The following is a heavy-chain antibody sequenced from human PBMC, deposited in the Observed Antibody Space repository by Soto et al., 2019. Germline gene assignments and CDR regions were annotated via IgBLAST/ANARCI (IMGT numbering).Heavy chain of an antibody. Sequence: NPSETLSLTCTVSGGTISSWYWSWIRQPPGKGLEWIGYIYYSGSANYNPSLKSRVAISVDTSKNQFSLKLSSVTAADTAVYYCARAGAATLSDYWGQGTLVTVSS. D-gene: IGHD2-15*01. CDR1: GGTISSWY. J-gene: IGHJ4*02. CDR3: ARAGAATLSDY. CDR2: IYYSGSA. V-gene: IGHV4-59*01.